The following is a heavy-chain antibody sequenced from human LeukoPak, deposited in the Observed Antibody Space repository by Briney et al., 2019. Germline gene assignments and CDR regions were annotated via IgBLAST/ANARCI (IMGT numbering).Heavy chain of an antibody. Sequence: SETLSLTCAVYSGSFSGYYWNWIRQPPGKGLEWIGEIYHSGSTNYNPSLKSRVTISVDTSKNQFSLKVSSVTAADTAVYYCARHRGLPAANDYWGQGTLVTVSS. J-gene: IGHJ4*02. CDR1: SGSFSGYY. V-gene: IGHV4-34*01. CDR3: ARHRGLPAANDY. CDR2: IYHSGST. D-gene: IGHD2-2*01.